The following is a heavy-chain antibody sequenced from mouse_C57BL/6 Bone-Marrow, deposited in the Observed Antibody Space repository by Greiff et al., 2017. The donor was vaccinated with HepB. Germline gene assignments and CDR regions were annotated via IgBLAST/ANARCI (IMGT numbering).Heavy chain of an antibody. CDR3: ARTITTVVHWYFDV. V-gene: IGHV5-17*01. CDR1: GFTFSDYG. Sequence: DVHLVESGGGLVKPGGSLKLSCAASGFTFSDYGMHWVRQAPEKGLEWVAYISSGSSTIYYADTVKGRFTISRDNAKNTLFLQMTSLRSEDTAMYYCARTITTVVHWYFDVWGTGTTVTVSS. D-gene: IGHD1-1*01. J-gene: IGHJ1*03. CDR2: ISSGSSTI.